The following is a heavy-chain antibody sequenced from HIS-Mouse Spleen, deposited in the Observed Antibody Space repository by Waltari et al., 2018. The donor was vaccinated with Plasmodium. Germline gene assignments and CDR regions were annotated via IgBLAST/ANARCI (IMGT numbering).Heavy chain of an antibody. CDR1: GFTFGIYW. V-gene: IGHV3-7*01. J-gene: IGHJ2*01. D-gene: IGHD6-13*01. Sequence: EVQLVESGGGLVQPGGSLRLSCAALGFTFGIYWMSWVRQAPGKGLEWVANIKQDGSEKYYVDSVKGRFTISRDNAKNSLYLQMNSLRAEDTAVYYCASSWYWYFDLWGRGTLVTVSS. CDR2: IKQDGSEK. CDR3: ASSWYWYFDL.